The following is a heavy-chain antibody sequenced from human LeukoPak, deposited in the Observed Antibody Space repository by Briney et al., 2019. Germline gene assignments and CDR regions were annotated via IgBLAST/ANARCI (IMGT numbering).Heavy chain of an antibody. Sequence: GGSLRLSCAASGFTFSSYWMSWVRQAPGKGLEWVANIKQDGSEKYYVDSVKGRFTISRDNAKNSLYLQMNSLRAEDTAVYYCARHANYGSGSYEESEYFQHWGQGTLVTVSS. CDR2: IKQDGSEK. CDR1: GFTFSSYW. V-gene: IGHV3-7*01. CDR3: ARHANYGSGSYEESEYFQH. D-gene: IGHD3-10*01. J-gene: IGHJ1*01.